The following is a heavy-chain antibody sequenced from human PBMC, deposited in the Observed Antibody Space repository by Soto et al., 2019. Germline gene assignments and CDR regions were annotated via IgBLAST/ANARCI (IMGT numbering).Heavy chain of an antibody. V-gene: IGHV3-64D*08. D-gene: IGHD6-19*01. CDR3: AKGKEQWLINALDV. Sequence: PGGSLRLSCSASGFNFNTYAMHWVRQAPGKGLEYVSAITASGGKTYYADSVKGRFTTSRDNSKNTLYLQMSSLRTEDSAVYYCAKGKEQWLINALDVWGRGTMVTVSS. CDR1: GFNFNTYA. CDR2: ITASGGKT. J-gene: IGHJ3*01.